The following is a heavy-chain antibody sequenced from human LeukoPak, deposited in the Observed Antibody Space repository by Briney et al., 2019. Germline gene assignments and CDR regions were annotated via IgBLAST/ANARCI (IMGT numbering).Heavy chain of an antibody. J-gene: IGHJ4*02. Sequence: PSETLSLTCAVYGGSFSGYYWSWIRQPPGKGLEWIGEINHSGSTNYNPSLKSRVTISVDTPKNQFSLKLSSVTAADTAVYYCARGGGTYYFDYWGQGTLVTVSS. V-gene: IGHV4-34*01. D-gene: IGHD3-16*01. CDR1: GGSFSGYY. CDR3: ARGGGTYYFDY. CDR2: INHSGST.